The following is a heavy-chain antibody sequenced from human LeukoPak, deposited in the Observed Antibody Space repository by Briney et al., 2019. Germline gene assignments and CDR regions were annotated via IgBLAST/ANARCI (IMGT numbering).Heavy chain of an antibody. J-gene: IGHJ4*02. V-gene: IGHV3-33*01. Sequence: GGSLRLSCAASGFTFSSYGFHWVRQAPDKGLEWVAVIWSDGSYKYYADSVKGRFTISRDDSKNTLYLQMNSLRAEDTAVYYCARDFSLQLFDYWGQGTLVTVFS. D-gene: IGHD5-24*01. CDR1: GFTFSSYG. CDR3: ARDFSLQLFDY. CDR2: IWSDGSYK.